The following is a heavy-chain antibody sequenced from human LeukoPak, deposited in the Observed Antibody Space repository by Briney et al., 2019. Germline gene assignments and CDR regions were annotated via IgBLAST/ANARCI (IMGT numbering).Heavy chain of an antibody. V-gene: IGHV4-39*01. D-gene: IGHD2-15*01. CDR2: IYYSGST. CDR3: ARVSHPAYCSGGSCSSFDC. Sequence: PSETLSLTCTVSSGSISSSTYYWGWIRQPPGKGLEWNGSIYYSGSTYHNPSLKSRVTMSEDTSKNQFSLKLSSVTAADTAVYYCARVSHPAYCSGGSCSSFDCWGQGTLVTVSS. J-gene: IGHJ4*02. CDR1: SGSISSSTYY.